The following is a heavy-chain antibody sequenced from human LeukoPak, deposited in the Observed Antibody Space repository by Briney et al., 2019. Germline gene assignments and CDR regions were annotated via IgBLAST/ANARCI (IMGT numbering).Heavy chain of an antibody. CDR3: ARENSVAEAGYFDY. V-gene: IGHV4-31*03. CDR2: IYYSGNS. Sequence: SETLSLTCTVSGGSISSGGYYWNWIRQHPGKGLEWIGYIYYSGNSHYNPSLKGRVSISVDTSKNQFSLKLNSVTAADTAVYYCARENSVAEAGYFDYWGQGTLVTVSS. J-gene: IGHJ4*02. D-gene: IGHD6-13*01. CDR1: GGSISSGGYY.